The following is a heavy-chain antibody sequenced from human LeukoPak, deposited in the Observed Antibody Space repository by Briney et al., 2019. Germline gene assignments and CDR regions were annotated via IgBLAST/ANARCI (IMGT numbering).Heavy chain of an antibody. CDR1: GFTFSTYE. V-gene: IGHV3-48*03. Sequence: GGSLRLPCAASGFTFSTYEMNWVRQAPGKGLEWVSYISSTGSNIYYADSVKGRFTISRDNAKNSLYLLMNSLRTEDTAVYYCAATYYYDGSGDYWGQGTLVTVSS. CDR2: ISSTGSNI. J-gene: IGHJ4*02. D-gene: IGHD3-22*01. CDR3: AATYYYDGSGDY.